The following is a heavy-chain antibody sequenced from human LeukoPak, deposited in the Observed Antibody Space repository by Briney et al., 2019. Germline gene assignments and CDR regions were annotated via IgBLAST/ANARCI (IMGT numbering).Heavy chain of an antibody. J-gene: IGHJ5*02. CDR2: IYYSGST. V-gene: IGHV4-59*01. CDR1: GGSISSYY. CDR3: ARSSSSFIDWFDP. D-gene: IGHD6-6*01. Sequence: SETLSLTCTVSGGSISSYYWSWIRQHPGKGLEWIGYIYYSGSTNYNPSLKSRVTISVDTSKNQFSLKLSSVTAADTAVYYCARSSSSFIDWFDPWGQGTLVTVSS.